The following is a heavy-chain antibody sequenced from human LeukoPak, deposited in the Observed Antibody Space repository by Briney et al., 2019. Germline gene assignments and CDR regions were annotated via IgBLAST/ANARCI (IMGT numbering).Heavy chain of an antibody. Sequence: GESLKISCKGSGYSFTNYWIGWVRQMPGKGLEWMGIISPADSDTRYSPSFQGQVTISADKSTTTAYLQWSSLKASDTAIYYCARREETSMVAYWGQGTLVTVSS. J-gene: IGHJ4*02. CDR3: ARREETSMVAY. CDR2: ISPADSDT. V-gene: IGHV5-51*01. CDR1: GYSFTNYW. D-gene: IGHD5-18*01.